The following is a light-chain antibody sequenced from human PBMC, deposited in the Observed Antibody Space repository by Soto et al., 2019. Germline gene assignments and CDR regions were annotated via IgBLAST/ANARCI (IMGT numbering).Light chain of an antibody. CDR3: QQYNAWPRT. Sequence: EIVMTQSPATLSVSPGERATLSCRASQSVRSYLVWYQQKPGQAPRLLIYGASTRATGVPARFTGSGSGTEFTLTINSLQSEDFAVYYCQQYNAWPRTLGQGTTVEIK. CDR2: GAS. CDR1: QSVRSY. J-gene: IGKJ1*01. V-gene: IGKV3-15*01.